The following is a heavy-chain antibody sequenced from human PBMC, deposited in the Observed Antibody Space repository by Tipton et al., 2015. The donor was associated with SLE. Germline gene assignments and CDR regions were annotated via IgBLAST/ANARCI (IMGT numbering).Heavy chain of an antibody. CDR3: ARRFGTYSNYYYYMDV. Sequence: SLRLSCAASGFTFSSYEMNWVRQAPGKGLEWVSYISSSGSTIYYADSVKGRFTISRDNAKNSLYLQMDSLRAEDTAVYYCARRFGTYSNYYYYMDVWGKGTTVTVSS. J-gene: IGHJ6*03. D-gene: IGHD3-16*01. V-gene: IGHV3-48*03. CDR1: GFTFSSYE. CDR2: ISSSGSTI.